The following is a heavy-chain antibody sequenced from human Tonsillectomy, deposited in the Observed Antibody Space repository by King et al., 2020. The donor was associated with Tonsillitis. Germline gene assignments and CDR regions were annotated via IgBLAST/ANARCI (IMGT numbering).Heavy chain of an antibody. D-gene: IGHD3-10*01. CDR1: TYPFPAYG. V-gene: IGHV1-18*01. Sequence: QLVQSGAEVKKPGASVKVFCKASTYPFPAYGVSWVRQAPGQGLEWMGWISAYNGDTNYPQKFQDRVTMTTDTSTSTAYMELRSLRSDDTAVYYCARAGLWFGSPYYMDVWGEGTTVTVSS. CDR3: ARAGLWFGSPYYMDV. J-gene: IGHJ6*03. CDR2: ISAYNGDT.